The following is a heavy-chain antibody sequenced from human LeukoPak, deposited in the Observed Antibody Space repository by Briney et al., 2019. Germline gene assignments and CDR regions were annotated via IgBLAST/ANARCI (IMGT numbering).Heavy chain of an antibody. CDR2: IIPIFGTA. CDR1: VGTFSSYA. D-gene: IGHD5-12*01. J-gene: IGHJ6*02. CDR3: ARGGSSSGYGHAYYYYGMDV. Sequence: ASVKVSCKASVGTFSSYAISWVRQARGQGLEWMGGIIPIFGTANYAQKFQGRVPITADESTSTAYMELSSLRSEDTAVYYCARGGSSSGYGHAYYYYGMDVWGQGTTVTVSS. V-gene: IGHV1-69*13.